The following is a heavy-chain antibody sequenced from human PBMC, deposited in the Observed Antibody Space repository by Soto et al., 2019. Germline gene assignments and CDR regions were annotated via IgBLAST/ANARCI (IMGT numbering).Heavy chain of an antibody. CDR2: IIPILGIA. Sequence: QVQLVQSGAEVKKPGSSVKVSCKASGGTFSSYTISWVRQAPGQGLEWMGRIIPILGIANYAQKFQGRVTITADKSTSTAYMELSSLRSEDTAVYYCASPVLLQAFDIWGQGTMVTVSS. D-gene: IGHD3-10*01. V-gene: IGHV1-69*02. CDR1: GGTFSSYT. CDR3: ASPVLLQAFDI. J-gene: IGHJ3*02.